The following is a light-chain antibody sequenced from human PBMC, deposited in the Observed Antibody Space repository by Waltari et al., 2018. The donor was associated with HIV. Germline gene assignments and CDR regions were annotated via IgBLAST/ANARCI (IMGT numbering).Light chain of an antibody. CDR3: QVWDSTSDQVV. J-gene: IGLJ2*01. CDR1: SIGSQS. CDR2: YNR. V-gene: IGLV3-21*04. Sequence: SYVLTQPPSVSVAPGKTARITCGGDSIGSQSVHWYQQKPGQAPVLVIFYNRDRPSGIPERLSGFTSGNSATLTISRVEAGDEADYYCQVWDSTSDQVVFGGGTKLTVL.